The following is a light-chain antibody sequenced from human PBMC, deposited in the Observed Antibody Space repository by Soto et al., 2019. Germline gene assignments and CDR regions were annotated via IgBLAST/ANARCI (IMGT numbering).Light chain of an antibody. Sequence: EVVMSQSAATLSVSPGERFTLSCRASQRGRSNLACYQQQPGQYPRLLIYGASTRATGSKPRFSGSGSGTEFTLTTSCLQSEDFAVTYCQQYNNWPPITFGQGTRLEIK. CDR3: QQYNNWPPIT. CDR1: QRGRSN. J-gene: IGKJ5*01. V-gene: IGKV3-15*01. CDR2: GAS.